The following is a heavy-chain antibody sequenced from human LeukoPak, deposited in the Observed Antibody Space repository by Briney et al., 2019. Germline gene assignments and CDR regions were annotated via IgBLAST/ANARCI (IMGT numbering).Heavy chain of an antibody. V-gene: IGHV4-39*01. CDR2: IYYSGTT. CDR1: GGSITTSSYY. J-gene: IGHJ3*02. D-gene: IGHD4-23*01. CDR3: ARRPWVVTGPLDVFDI. Sequence: SETLSLTCTVSGGSITTSSYYWGWIRQPPGKGLDWVGSIYYSGTTYYNPSLKGRVTISVDTSKKQFSLKLSSVTAADTAVYYCARRPWVVTGPLDVFDIWGQGTTVTVSS.